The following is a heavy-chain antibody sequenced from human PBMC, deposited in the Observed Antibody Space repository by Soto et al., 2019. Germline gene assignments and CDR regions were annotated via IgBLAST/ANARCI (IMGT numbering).Heavy chain of an antibody. CDR1: GGSVNTAGYS. CDR2: IYHSGST. J-gene: IGHJ3*02. D-gene: IGHD3-22*01. Sequence: PSETLSLTCAVSGGSVNTAGYSWSWIRQPPGKGLEWIGYIYHSGSTYYNPSLKSRVTISLDRSNNHFSLKLSSVTAADTAVYYCARVPIYYDRRGHYHYGTFDIWGQGTMVTVS. CDR3: ARVPIYYDRRGHYHYGTFDI. V-gene: IGHV4-30-2*01.